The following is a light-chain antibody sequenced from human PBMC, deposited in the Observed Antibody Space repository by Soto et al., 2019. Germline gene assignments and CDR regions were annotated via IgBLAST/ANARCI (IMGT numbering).Light chain of an antibody. V-gene: IGLV2-23*01. CDR2: EGS. Sequence: QSALTQPASVSGSPGQSITISCTGTSSDVGSYNLVSWYQQHPGKAPKLMIYEGSKRPSGVSNRYSGSKSGNTASLTISGLQAEDEADYYCCSYVGSSLRVFGGGTKLTVL. J-gene: IGLJ2*01. CDR1: SSDVGSYNL. CDR3: CSYVGSSLRV.